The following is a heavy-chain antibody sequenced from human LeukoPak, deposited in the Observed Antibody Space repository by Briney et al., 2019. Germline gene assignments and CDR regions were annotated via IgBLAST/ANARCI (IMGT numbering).Heavy chain of an antibody. V-gene: IGHV4-39*01. Sequence: PSETLSLTCTVSGGSISSSSYYWGWIRQPPGKGLEWIGSIYYSGSTYYNPSLKSRVTISVDTSKNQFSLQLNSVTPEDTAVYYCARVVSSGWYEVSYFDYWGQGTLVTVSS. CDR2: IYYSGST. D-gene: IGHD6-19*01. CDR1: GGSISSSSYY. J-gene: IGHJ4*02. CDR3: ARVVSSGWYEVSYFDY.